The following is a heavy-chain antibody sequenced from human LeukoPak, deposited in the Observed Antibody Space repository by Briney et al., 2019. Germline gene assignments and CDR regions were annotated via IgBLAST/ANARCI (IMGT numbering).Heavy chain of an antibody. CDR3: ARDWARCGAGCYSRADAFDI. D-gene: IGHD2-21*02. J-gene: IGHJ3*02. CDR1: GFNFDRYT. V-gene: IGHV3-43*01. Sequence: GGSLRLSCATSGFNFDRYTIHWVRQAPGKGLEWVSLAGWAGGTTFYSDSVRGRFTISRDNSKNTLYLQMNSLEVEDTAIYYCARDWARCGAGCYSRADAFDIWGQGTMVTVSS. CDR2: AGWAGGTT.